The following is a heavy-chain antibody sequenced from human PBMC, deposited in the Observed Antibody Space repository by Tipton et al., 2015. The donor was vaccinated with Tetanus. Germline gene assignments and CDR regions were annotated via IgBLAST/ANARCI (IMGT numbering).Heavy chain of an antibody. Sequence: TLSLTCTVSGGSISSGGYSWTWIRQPPGKGLQWIGCMYYSGTTHYNPSLKSRVTISIDRSKNQLSLKLTSVTAADTAVYYCARPTSTGRAYNWFDPWGQGTLVSVSS. CDR1: GGSISSGGYS. CDR3: ARPTSTGRAYNWFDP. J-gene: IGHJ5*02. CDR2: MYYSGTT. D-gene: IGHD2-8*02. V-gene: IGHV4-30-2*01.